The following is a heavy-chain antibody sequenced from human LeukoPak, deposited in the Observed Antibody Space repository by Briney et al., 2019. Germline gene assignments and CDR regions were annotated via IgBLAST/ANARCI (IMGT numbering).Heavy chain of an antibody. CDR3: AREYGYNKRIDY. D-gene: IGHD5-24*01. J-gene: IGHJ4*02. CDR1: GFTFSSYP. Sequence: PGGSLRLSCAASGFTFSSYPMTWVRQAPGKGLEWVASVSSSSSYIYYTNSVEGRFTVSRDNAGKSLYLQTNGLRAEDTALYFCAREYGYNKRIDYWGQGTLVTVSS. V-gene: IGHV3-21*01. CDR2: VSSSSSYI.